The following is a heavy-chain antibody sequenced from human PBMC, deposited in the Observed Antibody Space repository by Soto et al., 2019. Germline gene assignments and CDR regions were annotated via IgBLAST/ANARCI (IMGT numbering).Heavy chain of an antibody. CDR2: IYHSGSA. CDR3: ARDPDTAMVSDPHYFDY. V-gene: IGHV4-4*02. CDR1: GGSISSSNW. D-gene: IGHD5-18*01. Sequence: SETLSLTCAVSGGSISSSNWWSWVRQPPGKGLEWIGEIYHSGSANYNPSLKSRVTISVDKSKNQFSLKLSSVTAADTAVYYCARDPDTAMVSDPHYFDYWGQGTLVTVSS. J-gene: IGHJ4*02.